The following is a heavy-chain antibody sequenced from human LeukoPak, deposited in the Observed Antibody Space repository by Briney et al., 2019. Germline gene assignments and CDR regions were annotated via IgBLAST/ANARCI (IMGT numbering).Heavy chain of an antibody. CDR3: ARGARITIFGVVTPLHY. CDR1: GYTFTGYC. CDR2: INPNSGGT. V-gene: IGHV1-2*02. J-gene: IGHJ4*02. Sequence: ASVKVSCKASGYTFTGYCMHWVRQAPGQGLEWMGWINPNSGGTNYAQKFQGRVTMTRDTSISTAYMELSRLRSDDTAVYYCARGARITIFGVVTPLHYWGQGTLVTVSS. D-gene: IGHD3-3*01.